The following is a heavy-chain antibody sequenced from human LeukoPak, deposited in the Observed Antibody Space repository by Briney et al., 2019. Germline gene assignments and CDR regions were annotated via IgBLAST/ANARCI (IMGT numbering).Heavy chain of an antibody. CDR3: AGDRGSSWYFDY. V-gene: IGHV3-48*03. CDR1: GFTFSSFE. Sequence: QPGGSLRLSCAASGFTFSSFEMNWVRQAPGKGLEWVSYISNSGSPIHYANSVKGRFTVSRDNAKKSLYLQMNSLRAEDTAVYYCAGDRGSSWYFDYWGQGILVTVSS. J-gene: IGHJ4*02. CDR2: ISNSGSPI. D-gene: IGHD6-13*01.